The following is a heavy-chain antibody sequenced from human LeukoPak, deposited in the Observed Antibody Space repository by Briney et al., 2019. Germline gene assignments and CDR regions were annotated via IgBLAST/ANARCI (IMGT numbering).Heavy chain of an antibody. J-gene: IGHJ4*02. V-gene: IGHV1-2*06. CDR3: ARDLIAAAGNVY. CDR2: INPNSGGT. Sequence: ASVKVSCKASGYTFTRYYMHWVRQAPGQGLEWMGRINPNSGGTNYAQKFQGRVTMTRDTSISTAYMELSRLRSDDTAVYYCARDLIAAAGNVYWGQGTLVTVSS. CDR1: GYTFTRYY. D-gene: IGHD6-13*01.